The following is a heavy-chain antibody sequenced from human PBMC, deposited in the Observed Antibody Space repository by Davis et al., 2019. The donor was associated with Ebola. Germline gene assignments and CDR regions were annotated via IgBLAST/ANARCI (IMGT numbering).Heavy chain of an antibody. Sequence: GESLKISCAASGFTFNSAWMRWVRQAPGKGLEWVGRIKSKTDGGTTDYAAAVKGRFTISRDDSKNTVYLQMNSLKTEDTAVYYCMTRIAARPSGWFDPWGQGTLVTVSS. CDR2: IKSKTDGGTT. V-gene: IGHV3-15*01. J-gene: IGHJ5*02. CDR1: GFTFNSAW. D-gene: IGHD6-6*01. CDR3: MTRIAARPSGWFDP.